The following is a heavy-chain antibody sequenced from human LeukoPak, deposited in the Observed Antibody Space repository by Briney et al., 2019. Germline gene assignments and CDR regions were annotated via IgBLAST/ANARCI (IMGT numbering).Heavy chain of an antibody. J-gene: IGHJ6*02. CDR2: ISSSSSYI. CDR3: ARPGYSSGYGMDV. V-gene: IGHV3-21*01. Sequence: GGSLRLSCAASGFTFSSYSMNWVRQAPGKGLEWVSSISSSSSYIYYADSVRGRFTISRDNAKNSLCLQMNSLRAEDTAVYYCARPGYSSGYGMDVWGQGTTVTVSS. CDR1: GFTFSSYS. D-gene: IGHD6-19*01.